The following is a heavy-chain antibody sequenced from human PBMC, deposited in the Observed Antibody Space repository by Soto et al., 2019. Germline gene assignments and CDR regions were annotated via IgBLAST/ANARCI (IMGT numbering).Heavy chain of an antibody. D-gene: IGHD6-13*01. V-gene: IGHV4-34*01. CDR1: GGSFSGYY. Sequence: PSETLSLTCAVYGGSFSGYYWSWIRQPPGKGLEWIGEINHSGSTNYNPSLKSRVTISVDTSKNQFSLKLSSVTAADTAVYYCARADSSSWYVVFDYWGQGTLVTASS. CDR3: ARADSSSWYVVFDY. J-gene: IGHJ4*02. CDR2: INHSGST.